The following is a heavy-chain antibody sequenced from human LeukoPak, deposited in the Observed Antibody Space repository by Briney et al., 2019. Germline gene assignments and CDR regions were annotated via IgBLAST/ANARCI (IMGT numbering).Heavy chain of an antibody. J-gene: IGHJ4*02. CDR2: INPNSGGT. CDR1: GYTFTGYY. V-gene: IGHV1-2*02. D-gene: IGHD2-21*01. Sequence: GASVKVSCKASGYTFTGYYMYWVRQAPGQGLEWMGWINPNSGGTNYAQKLQGRDTMTTDTSTSTAYMELRSLRSDDTAVYYCARVNLGFSYCGGDCRRGGSFDYWGQGTLVTVSS. CDR3: ARVNLGFSYCGGDCRRGGSFDY.